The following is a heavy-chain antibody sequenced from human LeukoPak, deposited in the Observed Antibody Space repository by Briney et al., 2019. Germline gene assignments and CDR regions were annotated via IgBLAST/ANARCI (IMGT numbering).Heavy chain of an antibody. Sequence: SETLSLTCTVSGYSISSGYYWGWIRQSPGKGLEWIGSIYHSGSTYYNPSLKSRVTISVDTSKNQFSLKLSSVTAADTAVYYCARVYCSSTSCYRVYFDYWGQGTLVTVSS. V-gene: IGHV4-38-2*02. CDR2: IYHSGST. CDR3: ARVYCSSTSCYRVYFDY. D-gene: IGHD2-2*01. CDR1: GYSISSGYY. J-gene: IGHJ4*02.